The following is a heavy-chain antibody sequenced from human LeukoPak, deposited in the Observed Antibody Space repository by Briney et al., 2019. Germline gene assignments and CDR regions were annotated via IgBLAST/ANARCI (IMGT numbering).Heavy chain of an antibody. CDR3: ARDQGSTWSIDY. CDR1: GYTFTTYY. D-gene: IGHD6-13*01. Sequence: ASVKVSCKASGYTFTTYYMHWVRQAPGQGLEWMGIIDPSGGSTTYAQKFQGRVTMTRDTSTSTVYMELSSLRSEDTAVYYCARDQGSTWSIDYWGQGTLVTVSS. J-gene: IGHJ4*02. CDR2: IDPSGGST. V-gene: IGHV1-46*01.